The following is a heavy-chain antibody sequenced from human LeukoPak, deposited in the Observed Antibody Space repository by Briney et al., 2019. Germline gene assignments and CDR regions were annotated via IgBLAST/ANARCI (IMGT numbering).Heavy chain of an antibody. CDR2: IYYSGST. CDR1: GGSISISDYY. CDR3: ARHRDSSGSQPHYYFDY. V-gene: IGHV4-39*01. Sequence: SETLSLTCTVSGGSISISDYYWGWVRQTPGKGLEWIGSIYYSGSTYYNPSLKSRVTISVDTSKNQFSLRLSSVTAADTAVYYCARHRDSSGSQPHYYFDYWGQGTLVTVSS. D-gene: IGHD3-22*01. J-gene: IGHJ4*02.